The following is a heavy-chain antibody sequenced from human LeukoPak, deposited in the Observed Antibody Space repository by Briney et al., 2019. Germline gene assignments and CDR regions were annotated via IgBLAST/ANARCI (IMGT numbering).Heavy chain of an antibody. CDR1: GGSLSSGSYY. CDR2: LFTSGST. CDR3: AREGPFGELLAPDFDY. J-gene: IGHJ4*02. D-gene: IGHD3-10*01. V-gene: IGHV4-61*02. Sequence: PSQTLSLTCTVSGGSLSSGSYYWSWIRQPAGTGLEWIGRLFTSGSTNYNPSLKSRVTISVDTSKNQFSLKLSSVTAADTAVYYCAREGPFGELLAPDFDYWGQGTLVTVSS.